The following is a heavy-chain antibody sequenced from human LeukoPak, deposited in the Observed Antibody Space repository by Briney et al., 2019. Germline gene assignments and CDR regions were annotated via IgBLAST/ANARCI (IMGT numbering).Heavy chain of an antibody. V-gene: IGHV1-2*02. CDR2: INPNSGGT. J-gene: IGHJ5*02. Sequence: PGASVKASCKASGYTFTGYYVHWVRQAPGQGLEWMGWINPNSGGTNYAQKFQGRVTMTRDTSISTAYMELSRLRSDDTAVYYCASEGPNYDILTGYYNVDEFPWGQGTLVTVSS. D-gene: IGHD3-9*01. CDR3: ASEGPNYDILTGYYNVDEFP. CDR1: GYTFTGYY.